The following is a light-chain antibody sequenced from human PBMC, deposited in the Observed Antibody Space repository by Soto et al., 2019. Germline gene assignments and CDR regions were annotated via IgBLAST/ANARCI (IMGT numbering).Light chain of an antibody. Sequence: DIQMTQSPSSLSASVGDRVTITCRASQGISNYLAWYKQKPGKVPKLLIYAASTLQSGVPSRFSGSRSGTDFTLTISSLQPEDVATYYFQKYNSAPQTFGQGTKVEIK. CDR1: QGISNY. CDR3: QKYNSAPQT. V-gene: IGKV1-27*01. CDR2: AAS. J-gene: IGKJ1*01.